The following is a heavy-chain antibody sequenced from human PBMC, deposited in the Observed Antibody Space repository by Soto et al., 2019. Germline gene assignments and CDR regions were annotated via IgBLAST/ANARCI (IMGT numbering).Heavy chain of an antibody. J-gene: IGHJ4*02. CDR3: ARRYGRYFDY. Sequence: SETLSLTCAVYGGSFSGYYWSWIRQPPGKGLEWIGYINYSGSTNNNPSLKSRVTISVDTSKNQFSLKLSSVTAADTAVYYCARRYGRYFDYWGQGTLVTVSS. CDR1: GGSFSGYY. V-gene: IGHV4-34*01. D-gene: IGHD4-17*01. CDR2: INYSGST.